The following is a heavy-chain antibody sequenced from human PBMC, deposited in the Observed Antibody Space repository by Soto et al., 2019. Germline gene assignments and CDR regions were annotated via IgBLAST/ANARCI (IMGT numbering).Heavy chain of an antibody. J-gene: IGHJ5*02. CDR2: IYYSGST. D-gene: IGHD2-2*01. Sequence: SEALSLTCTVSGGSISSYYWSWIRQPPGKGLEWIGYIYYSGSTNYNPSLKSRVTISVDTSKNQFSLKLSSVTAADTAVYYCARDGRAPYCSSTSCSYYRPRWFDPWGQGTLVTVSS. CDR3: ARDGRAPYCSSTSCSYYRPRWFDP. CDR1: GGSISSYY. V-gene: IGHV4-59*01.